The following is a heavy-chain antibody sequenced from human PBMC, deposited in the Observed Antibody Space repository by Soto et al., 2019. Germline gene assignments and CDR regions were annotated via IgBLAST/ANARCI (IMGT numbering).Heavy chain of an antibody. D-gene: IGHD3-16*01. CDR2: VSGDGRDI. V-gene: IGHV3-33*01. CDR3: ARGLNKAAGGAFDV. Sequence: QVQLVQSGGGAVLPGNCLRLYCAASGFPFSWAGMHWLRQTPGKGLEWVAVVSGDGRDIDYAESVRGRFSISRDNPKSTLYLQMNNLGVEDTAIYYCARGLNKAAGGAFDVWGQGTQVIVSS. CDR1: GFPFSWAG. J-gene: IGHJ3*01.